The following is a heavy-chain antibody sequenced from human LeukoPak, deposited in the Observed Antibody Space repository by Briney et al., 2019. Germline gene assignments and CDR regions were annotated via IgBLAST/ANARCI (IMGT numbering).Heavy chain of an antibody. D-gene: IGHD4-23*01. Sequence: SHTLSLTCTVSGSSISSGGYYWSWIRQHPGKGLEWIGYIYYSGSTYYNPSLKSRVTISVDTSKNQFSLKLSSVTAADTAVYYCARNIGGNSKYNWFDPWGQGTLVTVSS. CDR1: GSSISSGGYY. CDR2: IYYSGST. V-gene: IGHV4-31*03. CDR3: ARNIGGNSKYNWFDP. J-gene: IGHJ5*02.